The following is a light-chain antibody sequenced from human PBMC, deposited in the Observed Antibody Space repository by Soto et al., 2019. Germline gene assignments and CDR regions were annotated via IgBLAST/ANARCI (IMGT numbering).Light chain of an antibody. J-gene: IGKJ1*01. CDR2: GAS. V-gene: IGKV3-15*01. CDR1: QSVSSN. Sequence: EIVMTQSPATLSVSPGERATLSCRASQSVSSNLAWYKQKPGQAPRLLIYGASTRATGIPARFSGSGSGTEFTLTISSLQSEDFAVYYCQQYNNWLQFGQGTKVDNK. CDR3: QQYNNWLQ.